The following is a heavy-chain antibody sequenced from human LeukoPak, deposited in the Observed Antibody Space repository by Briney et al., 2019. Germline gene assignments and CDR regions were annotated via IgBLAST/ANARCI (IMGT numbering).Heavy chain of an antibody. J-gene: IGHJ3*02. CDR1: GFTFSSYI. D-gene: IGHD5-12*01. V-gene: IGHV3-21*01. CDR3: AREFHSGYEIPGAFDI. Sequence: GGSLRLSCAASGFTFSSYIMNWVRQAPGKGLEWVSSISSSSSYIYYADSVKGRFTISRDNAKNSLYLQMNSLRAEDTAVYYCAREFHSGYEIPGAFDIWGQGTMVTVSS. CDR2: ISSSSSYI.